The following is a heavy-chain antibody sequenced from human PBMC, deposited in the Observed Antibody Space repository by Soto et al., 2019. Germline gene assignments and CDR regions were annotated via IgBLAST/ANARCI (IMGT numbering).Heavy chain of an antibody. V-gene: IGHV1-69*06. Sequence: SVKVSCPASGGTFSRYAISLVRQAPGQGLEWMGGIIPIFGTANYAQKFQGRVTITADKSTSTAYMELSSLRSEDTAVYYCARGRSAYYGMYGCGQGTTVTFSS. CDR2: IIPIFGTA. CDR1: GGTFSRYA. J-gene: IGHJ6*02. D-gene: IGHD3-3*01. CDR3: ARGRSAYYGMYG.